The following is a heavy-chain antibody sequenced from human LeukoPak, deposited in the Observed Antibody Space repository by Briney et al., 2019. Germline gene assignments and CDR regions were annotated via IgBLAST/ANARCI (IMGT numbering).Heavy chain of an antibody. D-gene: IGHD6-13*01. CDR3: ARGIGAAAP. CDR1: GGSISSYY. J-gene: IGHJ5*02. CDR2: IYYSGST. V-gene: IGHV4-59*08. Sequence: SETLSLTCTVSGGSISSYYWSWIRQPPGKGLEWIGYIYYSGSTNYNPSLKSRVTISVDTSKNQFSLKLSSVTATDTVVYYCARGIGAAAPWGQGTLVTVSS.